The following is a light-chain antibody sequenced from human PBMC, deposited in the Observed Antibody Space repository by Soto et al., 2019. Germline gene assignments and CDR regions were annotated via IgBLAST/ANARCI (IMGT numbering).Light chain of an antibody. J-gene: IGLJ2*01. CDR1: SSDVGGYNY. Sequence: QSALTQPRSVSGSPGQSVTISCTGTSSDVGGYNYVSWYQQYPGKAPKLMIYDVSKRLSGVPDRFSGSKSGNTASLTISGLQAEDEADYYCCSYAGSYTLVFGGGTKLTVL. V-gene: IGLV2-11*01. CDR3: CSYAGSYTLV. CDR2: DVS.